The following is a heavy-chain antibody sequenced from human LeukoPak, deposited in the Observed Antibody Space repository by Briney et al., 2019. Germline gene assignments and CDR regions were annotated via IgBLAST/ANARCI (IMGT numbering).Heavy chain of an antibody. CDR3: AKVLSGGDSVGWYFDH. J-gene: IGHJ4*02. D-gene: IGHD2-21*02. Sequence: PGRSLRLSCAASGFTFSRHGMHWVRQAPGKGLEWVAVISYDGSNKYYADSVKGRFTISRDNSKNTLYLQMNSLRVEDTAVYYCAKVLSGGDSVGWYFDHWGQGTLVTVSS. CDR2: ISYDGSNK. V-gene: IGHV3-30*18. CDR1: GFTFSRHG.